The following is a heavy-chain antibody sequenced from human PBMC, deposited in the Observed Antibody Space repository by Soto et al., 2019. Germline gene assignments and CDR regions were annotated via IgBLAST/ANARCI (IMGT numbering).Heavy chain of an antibody. J-gene: IGHJ5*02. CDR2: ISAYNGNT. Sequence: ASVKVSCKASGYTFTSYGISWVRQAPGQGLEWMGWISAYNGNTNYAQKLQGRVTMTTDTSTSTAYMELRSLRSDDTAVYYCARSVPSEPHQLPLHNWFDPWGQGTLVTVSS. CDR3: ARSVPSEPHQLPLHNWFDP. V-gene: IGHV1-18*01. D-gene: IGHD2-2*01. CDR1: GYTFTSYG.